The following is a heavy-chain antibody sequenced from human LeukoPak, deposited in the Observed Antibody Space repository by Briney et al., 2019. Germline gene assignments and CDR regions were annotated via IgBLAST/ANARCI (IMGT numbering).Heavy chain of an antibody. D-gene: IGHD1-14*01. V-gene: IGHV4-59*12. Sequence: SETLSLTCTVSGGSISSYYWSWIRQPPGKGLEWIGYIYYSGSTNYNPSLKSRVTISVDTSKNQFSLKLSSVTAADTAVYYCARAPPGLGLDYWGQGTLVTVSS. CDR3: ARAPPGLGLDY. J-gene: IGHJ4*02. CDR2: IYYSGST. CDR1: GGSISSYY.